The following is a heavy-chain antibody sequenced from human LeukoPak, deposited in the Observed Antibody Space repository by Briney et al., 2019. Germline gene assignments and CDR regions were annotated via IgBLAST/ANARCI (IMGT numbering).Heavy chain of an antibody. CDR1: GFIFSSYS. CDR2: IGGSGTST. V-gene: IGHV3-23*01. Sequence: PGASLRLSCAASGFIFSSYSMIWVRHAPGKGLECVSAIGGSGTSTFYADSVKGRFTISRDNSKNTLYLQMNSLRAEDTAVYYCAKTSQGHPPYYCSMDVWGQGTTVTVSS. J-gene: IGHJ6*02. CDR3: AKTSQGHPPYYCSMDV.